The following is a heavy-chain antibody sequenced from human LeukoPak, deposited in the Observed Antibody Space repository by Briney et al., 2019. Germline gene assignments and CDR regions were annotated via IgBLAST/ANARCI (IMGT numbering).Heavy chain of an antibody. D-gene: IGHD3-22*01. V-gene: IGHV4-34*01. J-gene: IGHJ4*02. CDR2: INHSGST. CDR1: GGSFSDYY. CDR3: ARVQDFDTSGYYLGY. Sequence: SETLSLTCALYGGSFSDYYWSWIRPPPGKGLEWIGEINHSGSTNYNPSLKSRVTISVDTSKNQFSLKLSSVTAADTAVYYCARVQDFDTSGYYLGYWGQGTLVTVSS.